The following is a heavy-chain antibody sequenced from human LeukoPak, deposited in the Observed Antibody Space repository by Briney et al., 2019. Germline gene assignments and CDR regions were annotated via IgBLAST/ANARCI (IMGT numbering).Heavy chain of an antibody. V-gene: IGHV1-2*02. CDR1: GYTFTGYY. CDR3: LVVPAANYYYMDV. Sequence: ASVKVSCKASGYTFTGYYMHWVRQAAGQGLEWMGWINPNSGGTNYAQKFQGRVTMTRDTSISTAYMELSRLRSDDTAVYYCLVVPAANYYYMDVWGKGTTVTISS. D-gene: IGHD2-2*01. J-gene: IGHJ6*03. CDR2: INPNSGGT.